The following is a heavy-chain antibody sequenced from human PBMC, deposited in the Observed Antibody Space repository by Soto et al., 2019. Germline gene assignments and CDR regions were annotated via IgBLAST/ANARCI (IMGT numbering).Heavy chain of an antibody. J-gene: IGHJ4*02. CDR2: ISANNGNT. D-gene: IGHD3-16*02. CDR1: GYTFTGYY. V-gene: IGHV1-18*04. CDR3: ARDKGELSTVDFDY. Sequence: ASVKVSCKASGYTFTGYYMHWVRQAPGQGLEWMGWISANNGNTNYAQKLQGRVTMTTDTSMSTAYMELRSLRSDDTAVYYCARDKGELSTVDFDYWGQGTLVTVSS.